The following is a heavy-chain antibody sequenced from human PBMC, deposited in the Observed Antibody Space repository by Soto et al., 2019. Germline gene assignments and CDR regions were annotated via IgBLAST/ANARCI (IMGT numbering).Heavy chain of an antibody. D-gene: IGHD6-13*01. CDR1: GFTVSSNY. CDR2: IYSGGST. Sequence: GGSLRLSCAASGFTVSSNYMSWVRQAPGKGLEWVSVIYSGGSTYYADSVKGRFTISRDNSKNTLYLQINSLRAEDTAVYYAASAGGGDSSSWVFDYWGQGTLVTVSS. CDR3: ASAGGGDSSSWVFDY. J-gene: IGHJ4*02. V-gene: IGHV3-53*01.